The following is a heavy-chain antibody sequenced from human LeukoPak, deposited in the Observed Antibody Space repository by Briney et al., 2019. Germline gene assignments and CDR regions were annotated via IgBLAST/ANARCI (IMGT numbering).Heavy chain of an antibody. CDR1: GGTFSSYA. CDR3: ARGGPGGSGYFSTGFDY. D-gene: IGHD3-3*01. V-gene: IGHV1-69*05. J-gene: IGHJ4*02. Sequence: ASVKVSCKASGGTFSSYAISWVRQAPGQGLEWMGGIIPIFGTANYAQKFQGRVTITTDESTSTAYMELSSLRSEDTAVYYCARGGPGGSGYFSTGFDYWGQGTLVTVSS. CDR2: IIPIFGTA.